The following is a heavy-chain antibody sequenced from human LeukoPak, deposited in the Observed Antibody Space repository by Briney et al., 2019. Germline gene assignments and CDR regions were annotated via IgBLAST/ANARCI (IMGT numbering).Heavy chain of an antibody. D-gene: IGHD2-2*01. CDR1: GFTFSSYG. Sequence: GGSLRLSCAASGFTFSSYGMHWVRQAPGKGLEWVAVISYDGSNKYYADSVKGRFTISRDNSKNTLCLQMNSLKTEDTAVYYCATGDCRSTGCYADYYHYYMDVWGKGTTVIVSS. CDR3: ATGDCRSTGCYADYYHYYMDV. V-gene: IGHV3-30*03. CDR2: ISYDGSNK. J-gene: IGHJ6*03.